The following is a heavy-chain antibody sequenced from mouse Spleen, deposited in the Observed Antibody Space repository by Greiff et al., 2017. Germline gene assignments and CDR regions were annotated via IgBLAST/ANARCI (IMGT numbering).Heavy chain of an antibody. CDR3: ARSETSNYKAY. Sequence: QVQLQQSGPELVKPGASVKISCKASGYSFTSYYIHWVKQRPGQGLEWIGWIYPGSGNTKYNEKFKGKATLTADTSSSTAYMQLSSLTSEDSAVYYCARSETSNYKAYWGQGTLVTVSA. J-gene: IGHJ3*01. V-gene: IGHV1-66*01. CDR1: GYSFTSYY. CDR2: IYPGSGNT. D-gene: IGHD2-5*01.